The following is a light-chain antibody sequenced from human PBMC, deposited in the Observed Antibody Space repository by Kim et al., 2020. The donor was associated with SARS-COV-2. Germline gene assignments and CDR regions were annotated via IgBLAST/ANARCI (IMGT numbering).Light chain of an antibody. Sequence: PGERATLSCRASQSVSTAYLVWYQQKVGQAPRLLLYATSSRANGVPDRFSGSGSETEFSLTISGLEPEDFAVYYCQQCQTTPLTFGGGTKV. J-gene: IGKJ4*01. V-gene: IGKV3-20*01. CDR3: QQCQTTPLT. CDR1: QSVSTAY. CDR2: ATS.